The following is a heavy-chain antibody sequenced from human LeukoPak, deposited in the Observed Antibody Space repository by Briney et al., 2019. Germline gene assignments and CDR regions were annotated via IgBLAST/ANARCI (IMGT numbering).Heavy chain of an antibody. CDR2: IYYSGNT. CDR3: ARDLGYKSSWSPFGD. D-gene: IGHD6-13*01. J-gene: IGHJ4*02. Sequence: SETLSLTCTVSGGSISSYYWSWIRQPPGKGLEWIGYIYYSGNTNYNPSLKSRVTLSVGTSKNQFSLRLSSLTAADTAVYYCARDLGYKSSWSPFGDWGQGTLVTVSS. V-gene: IGHV4-59*01. CDR1: GGSISSYY.